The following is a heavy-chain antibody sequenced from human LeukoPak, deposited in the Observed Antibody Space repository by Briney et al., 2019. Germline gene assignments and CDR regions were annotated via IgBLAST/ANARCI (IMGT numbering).Heavy chain of an antibody. CDR1: GGSFGVYY. CDR2: INHSGST. Sequence: SETLSLTCAVYGGSFGVYYWSWIGKPPGKGLEWIGEINHSGSTNYNPSLKSRVTISVDTSKNQFSLKLSSVTAADTAVYYCARDSMGGAQYNWNYAYDYWGQGTLVTVSS. V-gene: IGHV4-34*01. D-gene: IGHD1-7*01. J-gene: IGHJ4*02. CDR3: ARDSMGGAQYNWNYAYDY.